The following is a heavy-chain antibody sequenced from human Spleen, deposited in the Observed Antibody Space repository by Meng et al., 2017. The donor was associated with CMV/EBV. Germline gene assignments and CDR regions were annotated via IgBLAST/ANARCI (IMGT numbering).Heavy chain of an antibody. J-gene: IGHJ5*02. CDR1: GFTVSSNE. V-gene: IGHV3-23*01. CDR2: ISGSGGST. D-gene: IGHD3-16*01. CDR3: AKDPDVMITFNWFDP. Sequence: GGSLRLSCAASGFTVSSNEMSWVRQAPGKGLEWVSAISGSGGSTYYADSVKGRFTISRDNSKNTLYLQMNSLRAEDTAVYYCAKDPDVMITFNWFDPWGQGTLVTVSS.